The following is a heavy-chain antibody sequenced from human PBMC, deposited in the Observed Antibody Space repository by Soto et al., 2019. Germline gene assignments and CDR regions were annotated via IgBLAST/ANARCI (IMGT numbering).Heavy chain of an antibody. CDR2: INAGNGNT. CDR1: GYTFTSYA. D-gene: IGHD3-10*01. CDR3: ARMGLWFGEQPDDY. V-gene: IGHV1-3*01. Sequence: QVQLVQSGAEVKKPGASVKVSCKASGYTFTSYAMHWVRQAPGQRLEWMGWINAGNGNTKYSQKFQGRVSITRDTSASTAYRELSSLRSEDTAVYYCARMGLWFGEQPDDYWGQGTLVTVSS. J-gene: IGHJ4*02.